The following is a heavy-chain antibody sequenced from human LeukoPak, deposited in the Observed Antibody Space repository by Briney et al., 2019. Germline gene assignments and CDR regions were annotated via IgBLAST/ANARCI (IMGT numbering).Heavy chain of an antibody. CDR1: GFTFSSYA. J-gene: IGHJ4*02. D-gene: IGHD3-10*01. CDR3: AKDFPYYGSGSYQKVWRY. CDR2: ISGSGGST. Sequence: GGSLRLSCAASGFTFSSYAMSWVRQAPGKGLEWVSAISGSGGSTYYADSVRGRFTISRDNSKNTLYLQMNSLRAEDTAVYYCAKDFPYYGSGSYQKVWRYWGQGTLVTVSS. V-gene: IGHV3-23*01.